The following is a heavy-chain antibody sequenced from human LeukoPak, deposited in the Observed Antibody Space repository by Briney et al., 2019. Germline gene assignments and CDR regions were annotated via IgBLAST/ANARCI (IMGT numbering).Heavy chain of an antibody. V-gene: IGHV1-18*01. CDR1: GYTFTSYG. CDR2: ISAYNGKT. CDR3: ASSHYYHKLAYYFCY. Sequence: AASVKVSCTASGYTFTSYGISWVPQAPGQGLEWMGWISAYNGKTNYAQTLQGRVTMTTDTSTRTDYMEMRSLRSDNAVVYYGASSHYYHKLAYYFCYWGQGTLVTVSS. D-gene: IGHD3-22*01. J-gene: IGHJ4*02.